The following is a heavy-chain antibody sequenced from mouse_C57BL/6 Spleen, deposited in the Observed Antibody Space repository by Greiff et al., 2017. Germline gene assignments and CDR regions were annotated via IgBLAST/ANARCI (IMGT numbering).Heavy chain of an antibody. D-gene: IGHD2-1*01. CDR2: INPGNGGT. CDR3: ARSSYGNYYFDD. CDR1: GYTFTSYW. Sequence: QVQLQQPGTELVKPGASVKLSCKASGYTFTSYWMHWVKQRPGQGLEWIGNINPGNGGTNYNEKFKSKATLTVDKSSSTAYMQLSSLTSEDSAVYYCARSSYGNYYFDDWGQGTTLTVSS. V-gene: IGHV1-53*01. J-gene: IGHJ2*01.